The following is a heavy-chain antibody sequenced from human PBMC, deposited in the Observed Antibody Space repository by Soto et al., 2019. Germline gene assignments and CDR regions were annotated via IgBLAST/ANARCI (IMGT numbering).Heavy chain of an antibody. CDR2: SIPIFGTA. CDR3: ARVGAQWLVRGEERGWVAP. CDR1: GATFSSYA. Sequence: QVQLVQSGAEVKKPGSSVKVSCKASGATFSSYAISWVRQAPGQGLARMGGSIPIFGTANSAQKFQGGVTITADESTSTAYMDLSSLRSEDTAVYYCARVGAQWLVRGEERGWVAPCGQGTLVTVSA. V-gene: IGHV1-69*01. D-gene: IGHD6-19*01. J-gene: IGHJ5*02.